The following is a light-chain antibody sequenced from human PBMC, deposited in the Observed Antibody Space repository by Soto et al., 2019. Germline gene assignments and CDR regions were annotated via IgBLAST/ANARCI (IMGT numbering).Light chain of an antibody. CDR2: DAS. CDR3: QQYNTWPPIT. CDR1: ESVGFH. J-gene: IGKJ5*01. V-gene: IGKV3D-15*01. Sequence: EIVLTQSPATLSLSPGKRATLSCRASESVGFHLAWYQQKPGQAPRLLXYDASVRANGTPARFSGSGSGTALTLTISSLQSEDFAVYYCQQYNTWPPITFGQGTRLEIK.